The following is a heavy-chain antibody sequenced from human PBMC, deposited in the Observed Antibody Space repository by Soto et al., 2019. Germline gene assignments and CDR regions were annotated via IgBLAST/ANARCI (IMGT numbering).Heavy chain of an antibody. CDR3: ASRRGYSYGRFDY. CDR2: INHSGST. D-gene: IGHD5-18*01. J-gene: IGHJ4*02. CDR1: GGSFSGYY. Sequence: PSETLSLTCAVYGGSFSGYYWSWIRQPPGKGLEWIGEINHSGSTNYNPSLKSRVTISVDTSKNQFSLKLSSVTAADTAVYYCASRRGYSYGRFDYWGQGTLVTVSS. V-gene: IGHV4-34*01.